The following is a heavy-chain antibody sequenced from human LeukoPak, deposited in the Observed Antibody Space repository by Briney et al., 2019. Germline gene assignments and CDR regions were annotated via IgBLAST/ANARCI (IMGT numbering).Heavy chain of an antibody. CDR1: GGSISSGDYY. V-gene: IGHV4-30-4*01. J-gene: IGHJ4*02. Sequence: SETLSLTCTVSGGSISSGDYYWSWIRQPPGKGLEWIGYIYYSGSTYYNPSLQSRVTISVDTSKNQFSLKLSSVTAADTAVYYCARVYPEDSYGPYNFDYWGQGTLVTVSS. D-gene: IGHD5-18*01. CDR2: IYYSGST. CDR3: ARVYPEDSYGPYNFDY.